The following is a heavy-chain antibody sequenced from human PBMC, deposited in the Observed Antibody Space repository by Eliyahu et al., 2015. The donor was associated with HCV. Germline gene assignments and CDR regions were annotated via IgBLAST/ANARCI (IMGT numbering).Heavy chain of an antibody. J-gene: IGHJ3*02. CDR2: IKSKTDGGTT. D-gene: IGHD3-22*01. V-gene: IGHV3-15*01. Sequence: EVQLVESGGGLVKPGGSLRLSCAASGFXFXNAWXXWVRQAPGKGLGGVGRIKSKTDGGTTDYAAPVKGRFTISRDDSKNTLYLQMNSLKTEDTAVYYCTTLSDYYDSSGSYAEDAFDIWGQGTMVTVSS. CDR3: TTLSDYYDSSGSYAEDAFDI. CDR1: GFXFXNAW.